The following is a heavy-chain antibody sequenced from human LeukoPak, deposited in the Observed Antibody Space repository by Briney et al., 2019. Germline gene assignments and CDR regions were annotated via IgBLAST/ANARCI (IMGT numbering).Heavy chain of an antibody. Sequence: GGSLRLSCVASGFTFSESWMSWVRQAPGKGLEWVADIKEDGSQKDYVDSVKGRFTISRDNAKNSLYLQMDSLRAEDTAVYYCATYTNWVAGDVWGQGTTVSVSS. CDR1: GFTFSESW. CDR2: IKEDGSQK. J-gene: IGHJ6*02. V-gene: IGHV3-7*01. D-gene: IGHD7-27*01. CDR3: ATYTNWVAGDV.